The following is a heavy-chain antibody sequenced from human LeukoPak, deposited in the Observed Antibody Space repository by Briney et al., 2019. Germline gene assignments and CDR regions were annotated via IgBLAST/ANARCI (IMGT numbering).Heavy chain of an antibody. CDR1: GYSFTSYW. D-gene: IGHD3-3*01. V-gene: IGHV5-51*01. CDR2: IYPSDSDT. J-gene: IGHJ4*02. Sequence: GESLKISCKGSGYSFTSYWIGWVRQMPGKGLEWMGIIYPSDSDTRYSPSFQGQVTISADRSISTAYLQWSSLKASDTAMYYCARQFDFWSGYFDYWGQGTLVTVSS. CDR3: ARQFDFWSGYFDY.